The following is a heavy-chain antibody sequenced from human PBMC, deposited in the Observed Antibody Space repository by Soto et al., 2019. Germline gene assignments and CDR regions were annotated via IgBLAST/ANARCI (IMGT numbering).Heavy chain of an antibody. CDR1: GGSFSGYY. V-gene: IGHV4-34*01. CDR2: INHSGST. CDR3: ARDRATMVRGVIPRWFDP. Sequence: QVQLQQWGAGLLKPSETLSLTCAVYGGSFSGYYWSWIRQPPGKGLEWIGEINHSGSTNYNPSLKSRVTMSVDPSKNQFSRKLSSVTAADTAVYYCARDRATMVRGVIPRWFDPWGQGTLVTVSS. J-gene: IGHJ5*02. D-gene: IGHD3-10*01.